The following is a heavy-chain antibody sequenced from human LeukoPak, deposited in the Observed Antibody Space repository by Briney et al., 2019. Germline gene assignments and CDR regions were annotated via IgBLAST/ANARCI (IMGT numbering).Heavy chain of an antibody. V-gene: IGHV3-21*06. CDR2: ISGSGGLR. D-gene: IGHD2-2*01. J-gene: IGHJ3*02. CDR3: ARKAAAAHDALDI. Sequence: GGSLRLSCAASGFTFSIYTMNWVRQAPGKGLEWVSSISGSGGLRYYADSVKGRFTISRDNAKNSLYLQMNSLRVEGMAVYYSARKAAAAHDALDIWGQGTMVTVSP. CDR1: GFTFSIYT.